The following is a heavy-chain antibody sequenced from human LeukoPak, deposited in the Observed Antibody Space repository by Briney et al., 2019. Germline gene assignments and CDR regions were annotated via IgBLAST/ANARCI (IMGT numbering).Heavy chain of an antibody. CDR2: IYHSGST. CDR3: ARNRATWELLFPADY. J-gene: IGHJ4*02. V-gene: IGHV4-30-2*01. Sequence: PSQTLSLTCAVSGGSISSGGYSWSWIRQPPGKGLEWIGYIYHSGSTYYNPSLKSRVTISVDRSKNQFSLKLSSVTAADTAVYYCARNRATWELLFPADYWGQGTLVTVSS. D-gene: IGHD1-26*01. CDR1: GGSISSGGYS.